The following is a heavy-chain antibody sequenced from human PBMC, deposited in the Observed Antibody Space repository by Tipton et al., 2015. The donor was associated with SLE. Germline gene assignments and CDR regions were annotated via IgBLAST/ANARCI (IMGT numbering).Heavy chain of an antibody. CDR2: IYDSGTT. CDR3: ARDRGYPERGAYYPYGAFDL. D-gene: IGHD3-3*01. V-gene: IGHV4-31*11. Sequence: TLSLTCVVSGGSINSAGYYWSWIRHLPGKGLEWIGHIYDSGTTFYNPSLKSRVTISVGPSNNQFSLKLDSVTAADTAAYYCARDRGYPERGAYYPYGAFDLWGQATMVTVSP. J-gene: IGHJ3*01. CDR1: GGSINSAGYY.